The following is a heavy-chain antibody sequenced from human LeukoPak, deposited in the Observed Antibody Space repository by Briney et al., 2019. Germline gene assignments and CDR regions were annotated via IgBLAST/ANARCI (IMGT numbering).Heavy chain of an antibody. CDR3: ARQLERYSSSWYRHFWYYYYMDV. Sequence: SETLSLTRTVSGGSISSSSYYWGWIRQPPGKGLEWIGSIYYSGSTYYNPSLKSRVTISVDTSKNQFSLKLSSVTAADTAVYYCARQLERYSSSWYRHFWYYYYMDVWGKGTTVTVSS. CDR1: GGSISSSSYY. J-gene: IGHJ6*03. D-gene: IGHD6-13*01. CDR2: IYYSGST. V-gene: IGHV4-39*01.